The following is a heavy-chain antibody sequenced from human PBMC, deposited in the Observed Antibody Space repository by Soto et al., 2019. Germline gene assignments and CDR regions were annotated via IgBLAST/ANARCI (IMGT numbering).Heavy chain of an antibody. CDR1: GGSISSSNW. CDR2: IYHSGST. Sequence: QVQLQESGPGLVKPSGTLSLTCAVSGGSISSSNWWSWVRQPPGKGLEWIGEIYHSGSTNYNPSLKSRVTISVDKSKNQFSLKLSSVTAAETAVYYCASQKGAAAGTGAFDIWGQGTMVTVSS. V-gene: IGHV4-4*02. D-gene: IGHD6-13*01. CDR3: ASQKGAAAGTGAFDI. J-gene: IGHJ3*02.